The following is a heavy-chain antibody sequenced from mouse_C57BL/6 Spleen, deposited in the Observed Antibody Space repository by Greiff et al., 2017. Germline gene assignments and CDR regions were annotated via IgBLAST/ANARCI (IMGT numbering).Heavy chain of an antibody. V-gene: IGHV5-17*01. CDR3: ARREPHWYFDV. CDR1: GFTFSDYG. Sequence: EVQRVESGGGLVKPGGSLKLSCAASGFTFSDYGMHWVRQAPEKGLEWVAYISSGSSTIYYADTVKGRFTIARDNAKNTLCLQMTSLRSEDTAMYYCARREPHWYFDVWGTGTTDTVSS. J-gene: IGHJ1*03. CDR2: ISSGSSTI.